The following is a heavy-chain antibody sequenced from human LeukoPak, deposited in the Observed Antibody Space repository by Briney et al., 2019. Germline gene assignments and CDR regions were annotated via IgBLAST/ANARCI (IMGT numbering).Heavy chain of an antibody. CDR1: GFTFSSSA. J-gene: IGHJ5*02. CDR3: AKGWLRDGYSDAS. CDR2: ISDTGRLS. Sequence: PGGSLRLYCAASGFTFSSSAMSWVRQAPGKGLEWVAAISDTGRLSYCADSVNGRFTISRANSKNTLSLKRNSLRAAGTAVYYCAKGWLRDGYSDASWGQGTLITVSS. D-gene: IGHD5-24*01. V-gene: IGHV3-23*01.